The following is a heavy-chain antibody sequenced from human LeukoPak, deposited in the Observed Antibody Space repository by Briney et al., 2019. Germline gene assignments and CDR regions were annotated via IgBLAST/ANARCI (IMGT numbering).Heavy chain of an antibody. D-gene: IGHD1-7*01. CDR2: IIPIFGIA. CDR3: ARDPPIRGITGTPNVYYGMDV. Sequence: SVKVSCKASGGTFSSYAISWVRQAPGQGLEWMGRIIPIFGIANYAQKFQGRVTITADKSTSTAYLELSSLRSEDTAVYYCARDPPIRGITGTPNVYYGMDVWGQGTTVTVSS. V-gene: IGHV1-69*04. J-gene: IGHJ6*02. CDR1: GGTFSSYA.